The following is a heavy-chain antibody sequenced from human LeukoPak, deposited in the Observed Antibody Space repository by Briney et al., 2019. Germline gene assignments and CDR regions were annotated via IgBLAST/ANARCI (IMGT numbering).Heavy chain of an antibody. CDR3: AREVVITSYYFDY. CDR1: GGTFSSYA. D-gene: IGHD3-22*01. CDR2: IIPILGIA. V-gene: IGHV1-69*04. J-gene: IGHJ4*02. Sequence: GASVKVSCKASGGTFSSYAISWVRQAPGQGLEWMGRIIPILGIANYVQKFQGRVTITADKSTSTAYMELSSLRSEDTAVYYCAREVVITSYYFDYWGQGTLVTVSS.